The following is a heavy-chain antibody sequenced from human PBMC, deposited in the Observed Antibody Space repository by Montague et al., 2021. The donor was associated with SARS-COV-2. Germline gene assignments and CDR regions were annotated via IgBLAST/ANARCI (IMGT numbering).Heavy chain of an antibody. CDR1: GFTFSNYA. CDR3: AKGREWVTVNVDPPYYSYGMDV. D-gene: IGHD4-17*01. J-gene: IGHJ6*02. Sequence: SLRLSCAASGFTFSNYAMTWVRQAPGKGPEWVSALSGSGGKTYYADSVKGRFTISRDNSKNTLYLQMKSLRAGDTAIYYCAKGREWVTVNVDPPYYSYGMDVWGQGTTVTVSS. CDR2: LSGSGGKT. V-gene: IGHV3-23*01.